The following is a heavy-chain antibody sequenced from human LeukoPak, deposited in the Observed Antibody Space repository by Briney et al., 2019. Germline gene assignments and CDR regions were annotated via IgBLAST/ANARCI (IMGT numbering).Heavy chain of an antibody. CDR3: AREVVIKAFDI. CDR2: IIPIFGTA. V-gene: IGHV1-69*13. CDR1: GGTFSSYA. J-gene: IGHJ3*02. Sequence: GASVKVSCKASGGTFSSYAISWVRQAPGQGLEWMGGIIPIFGTANYAQRFQGRVTITADESTSTAYMELSSLRSEDTAVYYCAREVVIKAFDIWGQGTMVTVSS. D-gene: IGHD3-22*01.